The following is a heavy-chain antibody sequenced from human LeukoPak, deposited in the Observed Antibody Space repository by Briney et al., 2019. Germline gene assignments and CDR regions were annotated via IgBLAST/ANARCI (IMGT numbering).Heavy chain of an antibody. CDR1: GYTFTSYG. Sequence: ASVKVSCKASGYTFTSYGISWVRQAPGQGLEWMGWISAYNGNINYAQKLQGRVTMTTDTSTSTAYMELRSLRSDDTAVYYCASHVTYDILTGPNNWFDPWGQGTLVTVSS. CDR3: ASHVTYDILTGPNNWFDP. D-gene: IGHD3-9*01. J-gene: IGHJ5*02. CDR2: ISAYNGNI. V-gene: IGHV1-18*01.